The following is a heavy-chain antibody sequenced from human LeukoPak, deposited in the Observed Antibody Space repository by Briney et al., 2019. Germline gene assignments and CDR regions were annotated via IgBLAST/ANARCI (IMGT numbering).Heavy chain of an antibody. CDR1: GFTFSSYS. Sequence: GGSLRLSCAASGFTFSSYSMNWVRQAPGKGLEWVSYISSSGSTIYYADSVKGRFTISRDNAKNSLYLQMNSLRAEDTAVYYCARADYYGSGTPTWGQGTLVTVSS. CDR2: ISSSGSTI. CDR3: ARADYYGSGTPT. D-gene: IGHD3-10*01. J-gene: IGHJ4*02. V-gene: IGHV3-48*04.